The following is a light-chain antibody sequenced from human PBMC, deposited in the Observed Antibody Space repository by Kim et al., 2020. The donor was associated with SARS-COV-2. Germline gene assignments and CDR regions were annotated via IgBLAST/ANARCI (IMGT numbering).Light chain of an antibody. Sequence: IQMTQSPSTLSASVGDRVTITCRASQNIDSWLAWYQQKPGKAPKYLIYDGTTLKSGVPSRFSGRGSGTQFTLTITSLQPDDFATYYCQQYRSDSYTFGQGTKLEI. CDR3: QQYRSDSYT. V-gene: IGKV1-5*01. J-gene: IGKJ2*01. CDR1: QNIDSW. CDR2: DGT.